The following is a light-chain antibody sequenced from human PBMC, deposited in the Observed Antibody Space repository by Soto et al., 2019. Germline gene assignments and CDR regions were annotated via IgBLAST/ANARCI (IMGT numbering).Light chain of an antibody. Sequence: EIVLTQSPATLSLSPGERATLSCRASQSVSSYLAWYQQKPGQAPRLLIYDASNRATGIPARFSCSGSGTDFTLTISSLKPEDFAIYYCQQRSNWLTFGGRTKVEIK. CDR1: QSVSSY. CDR3: QQRSNWLT. V-gene: IGKV3-11*01. CDR2: DAS. J-gene: IGKJ4*01.